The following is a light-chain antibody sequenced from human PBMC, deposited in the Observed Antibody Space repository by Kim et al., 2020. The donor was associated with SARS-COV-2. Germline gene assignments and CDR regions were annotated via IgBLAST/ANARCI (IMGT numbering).Light chain of an antibody. Sequence: SAPGDRPTRSGRASMGVGRYLAWHQHKPGQAPRLLVYAASSRATGIPDRCSGSGSVTDFTLTISRLEPEDIAVYYCQQYGTSPRTFGQGTKVEIK. CDR3: QQYGTSPRT. CDR1: MGVGRY. J-gene: IGKJ1*01. CDR2: AAS. V-gene: IGKV3-20*01.